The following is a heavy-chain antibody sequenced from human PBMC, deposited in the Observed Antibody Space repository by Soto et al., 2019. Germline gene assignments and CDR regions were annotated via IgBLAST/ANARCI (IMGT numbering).Heavy chain of an antibody. CDR1: GGSFSGYY. J-gene: IGHJ4*02. D-gene: IGHD3-10*01. Sequence: SETLSLTXAVYGGSFSGYYWSWIRQPPGKGLEWIGEINHSGSTNYNPSLKSRVTISVDTSKNQFSLKLSSVTAADTAVYYCARGARYYYGSGSYGIDYWGQGTLVTVSS. V-gene: IGHV4-34*01. CDR3: ARGARYYYGSGSYGIDY. CDR2: INHSGST.